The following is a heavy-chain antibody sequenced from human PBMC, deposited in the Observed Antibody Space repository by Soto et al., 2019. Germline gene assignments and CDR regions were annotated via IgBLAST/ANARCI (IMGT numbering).Heavy chain of an antibody. CDR2: ISSSSSYI. CDR3: ARSGQYYYDSSGYYVDAFDI. Sequence: LRLSCAASGFTFSSYSMNWVRQAPGKGLEWVSSISSSSSYIYYADSVKGRFTISRDNAKNSLYLQMNSLRAEDTAVYYCARSGQYYYDSSGYYVDAFDIWGQGTMVTVSS. V-gene: IGHV3-21*01. J-gene: IGHJ3*02. CDR1: GFTFSSYS. D-gene: IGHD3-22*01.